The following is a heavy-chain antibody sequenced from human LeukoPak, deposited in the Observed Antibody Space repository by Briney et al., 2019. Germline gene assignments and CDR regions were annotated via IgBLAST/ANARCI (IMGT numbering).Heavy chain of an antibody. V-gene: IGHV3-23*01. Sequence: GGSLRLSCAASGFTFSSYAVSWVRQTPGKGLEWVSGISHSGGSTNYADSVKGRFTISRDNSKNTLYLQMNSLRAEDTAIYYCAKLPVSYSSGWSNFDYWGQGTLVTVSS. D-gene: IGHD6-19*01. CDR1: GFTFSSYA. CDR2: ISHSGGST. J-gene: IGHJ4*02. CDR3: AKLPVSYSSGWSNFDY.